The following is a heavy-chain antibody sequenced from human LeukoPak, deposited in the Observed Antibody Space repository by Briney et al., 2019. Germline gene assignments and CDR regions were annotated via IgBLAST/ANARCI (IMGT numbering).Heavy chain of an antibody. D-gene: IGHD2-8*01. Sequence: GGSLRLSCATSGFPFSDFSMSWVRQAPGKGLEWISTTNPGGTSTYYAESVKGRFTISRDNSKNTLYLQMSSLRVEDTAVYYCAKQSYARSLGEGGPGTLVSVSS. J-gene: IGHJ4*02. CDR1: GFPFSDFS. V-gene: IGHV3-23*01. CDR3: AKQSYARSLGE. CDR2: TNPGGTST.